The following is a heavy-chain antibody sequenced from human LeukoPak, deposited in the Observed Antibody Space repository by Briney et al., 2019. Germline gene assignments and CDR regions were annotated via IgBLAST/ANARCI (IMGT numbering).Heavy chain of an antibody. D-gene: IGHD6-6*01. CDR2: INPSGGST. CDR1: GYTFTSYY. Sequence: ASVKVSCKASGYTFTSYYMHWARQAPGQGLEWMGIINPSGGSTSYAQKFQGRVTMTRDTSTSTVYMELSSLRSEDTAVYYCARVTAARPFDYWGQGTLVTVSS. J-gene: IGHJ4*02. V-gene: IGHV1-46*01. CDR3: ARVTAARPFDY.